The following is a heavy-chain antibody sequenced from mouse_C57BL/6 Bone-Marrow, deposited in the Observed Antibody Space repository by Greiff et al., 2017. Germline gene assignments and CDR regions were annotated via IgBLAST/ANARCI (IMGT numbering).Heavy chain of an antibody. D-gene: IGHD1-1*01. Sequence: VQLQQSGPGMVKPSQSLSLTCTVTGYSITSGYDWHWIRHFPGNKLEWMGYISYSGSTNYNPSLKSRISITHDTSKNHFFLKLNSVTTEDTATYYCARNYYGSRWYFDVWGTGTTVTVSS. CDR2: ISYSGST. CDR1: GYSITSGYD. V-gene: IGHV3-1*01. J-gene: IGHJ1*03. CDR3: ARNYYGSRWYFDV.